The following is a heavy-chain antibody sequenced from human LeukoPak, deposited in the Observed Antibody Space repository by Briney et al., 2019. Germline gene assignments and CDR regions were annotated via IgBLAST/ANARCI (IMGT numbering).Heavy chain of an antibody. CDR1: GFTFDDYA. D-gene: IGHD3-10*01. CDR2: ISWSSGSL. V-gene: IGHV3-9*01. CDR3: AKDYGSGSYLPYFDY. J-gene: IGHJ4*02. Sequence: AGGSLRLSCAASGFTFDDYAMHWVRQAPGKGLEWVSGISWSSGSLGYADSVKGRFTISRDNAKNSLYLQMNSLRAADTALYYCAKDYGSGSYLPYFDYWGQGTLVTVSS.